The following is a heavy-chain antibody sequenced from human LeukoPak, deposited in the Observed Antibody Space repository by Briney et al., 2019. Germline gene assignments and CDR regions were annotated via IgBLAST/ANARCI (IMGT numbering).Heavy chain of an antibody. V-gene: IGHV3-7*01. D-gene: IGHD3-22*01. J-gene: IGHJ4*02. Sequence: GGSLRLSCAASGFTFSSYWMSWVRQALGKGLEWVANIKQDGSEKYYVDSVKGRFTISRDNSKNTLYLQMNSLRAEDTAVYYCARDDHYYDSSGYLYWGQGTLVTVSS. CDR1: GFTFSSYW. CDR3: ARDDHYYDSSGYLY. CDR2: IKQDGSEK.